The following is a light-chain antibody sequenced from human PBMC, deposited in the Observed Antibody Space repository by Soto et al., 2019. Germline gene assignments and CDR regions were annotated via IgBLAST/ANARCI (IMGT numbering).Light chain of an antibody. J-gene: IGLJ2*01. V-gene: IGLV1-47*01. CDR3: AAWDDSLSGHVV. Sequence: QLVLTQPPSASGTPGQRVTISCSGSSSNIGSNYVYWYQHLPGTAPKLLIYRNNQRPSGVPDRFSGSKSGTSASLAISGLRSEDEADYYCAAWDDSLSGHVVFGGGTKVTVL. CDR1: SSNIGSNY. CDR2: RNN.